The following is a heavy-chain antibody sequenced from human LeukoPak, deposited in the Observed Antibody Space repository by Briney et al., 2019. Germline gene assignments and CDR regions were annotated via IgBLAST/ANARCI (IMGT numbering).Heavy chain of an antibody. CDR1: GYTFTNYD. V-gene: IGHV1-8*03. D-gene: IGHD6-19*01. CDR2: MNPNSGNT. Sequence: ASVKVSCKASGYTFTNYDINWVRQATGQGLEWVGRMNPNSGNTGYAQKFQGRVTITRNTSISTAYMELSSLRSEDTAVYYCARGHSGWRYDVFDLWGQGTMVTVSS. J-gene: IGHJ3*01. CDR3: ARGHSGWRYDVFDL.